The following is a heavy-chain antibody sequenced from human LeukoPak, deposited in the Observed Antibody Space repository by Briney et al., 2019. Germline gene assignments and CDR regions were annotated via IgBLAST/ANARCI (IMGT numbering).Heavy chain of an antibody. V-gene: IGHV4-4*02. CDR2: IYYSGST. J-gene: IGHJ4*02. Sequence: SETLSLTCAVSGDSISSSKWWSWVRQPPGKGLEWIGYIYYSGSTNYNPSLKSRVTISVDTSKNQFSLKLSSVTAADTAVYYCARARLSTTIYPVDWGQGTLVTVSS. D-gene: IGHD3-3*01. CDR3: ARARLSTTIYPVD. CDR1: GDSISSSKW.